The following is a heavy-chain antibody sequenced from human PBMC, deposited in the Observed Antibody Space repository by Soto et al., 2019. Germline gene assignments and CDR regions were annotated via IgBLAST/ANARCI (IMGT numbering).Heavy chain of an antibody. D-gene: IGHD3-16*01. CDR3: ARSSRGGYGDYN. CDR2: INSEGTTT. V-gene: IGHV3-74*02. Sequence: EVQLVESGGGSVQPGGSLRLSCAASGITFSNYWMHWVRQAPGRWLVWVSRINSEGTTTNYADSVKGRFSMYRDNDKNTVYLLLNSLRDEYTAVYYWARSSRGGYGDYNGVRGAMVTVAS. CDR1: GITFSNYW. J-gene: IGHJ4*02.